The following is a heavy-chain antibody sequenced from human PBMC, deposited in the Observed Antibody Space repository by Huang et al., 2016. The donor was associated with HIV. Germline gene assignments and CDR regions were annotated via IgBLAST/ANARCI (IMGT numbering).Heavy chain of an antibody. V-gene: IGHV3-53*01. Sequence: EVQLVESGGGLIQPGGSLRLSCAASGFTFSRSFLSWVRQAPVKGVEWVSVVYSGGATADADYVKGRFTVSRDNLKNTLYFQMNSLRVEDTAVYYCARGNGYNSGFDYWGQGTLVTVSS. CDR2: VYSGGAT. D-gene: IGHD5-12*01. J-gene: IGHJ4*02. CDR3: ARGNGYNSGFDY. CDR1: GFTFSRSF.